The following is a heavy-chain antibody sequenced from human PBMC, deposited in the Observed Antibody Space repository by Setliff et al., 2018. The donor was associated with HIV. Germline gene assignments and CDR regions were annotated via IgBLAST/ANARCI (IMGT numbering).Heavy chain of an antibody. Sequence: PSETLSLTCPVSGYSISSGYYWGGIRQPPGRGLEWIGAIHHSGNTYYNPSLKSRVTISVETAKNLFSLKGNSVTAADTAVYYCARHDITLVRGLVWGQGTTVTVSS. CDR1: GYSISSGYY. CDR3: ARHDITLVRGLV. CDR2: IHHSGNT. J-gene: IGHJ6*02. V-gene: IGHV4-38-2*01. D-gene: IGHD3-10*01.